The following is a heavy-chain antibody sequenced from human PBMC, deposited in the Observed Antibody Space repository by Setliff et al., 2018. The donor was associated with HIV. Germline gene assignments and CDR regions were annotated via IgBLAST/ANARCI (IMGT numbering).Heavy chain of an antibody. CDR1: GLTFSSYW. Sequence: GGSLRLSCAASGLTFSSYWMSWVRQAPGKGLEWVSAISGSCGSTYYADSVKGRFTISRDNSKNTLYLQMNSLRAEDTAMYYCACRVVAATEVDYWGQGTLVTVSS. J-gene: IGHJ4*02. D-gene: IGHD2-15*01. CDR3: ACRVVAATEVDY. V-gene: IGHV3-23*01. CDR2: ISGSCGST.